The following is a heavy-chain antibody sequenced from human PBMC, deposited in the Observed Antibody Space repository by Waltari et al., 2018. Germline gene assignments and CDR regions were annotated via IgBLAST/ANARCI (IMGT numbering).Heavy chain of an antibody. CDR2: ISYDGSNK. Sequence: QVQLVESGGGVVQPGRSLRLSCAASGFTFRSYAMHWVRQAPGKGLEWVAVISYDGSNKYYADSVKGRFTISRDNSKNTLYLQMNSLRAEDTAVYYCARDGADYWGQGTLVTVSS. CDR1: GFTFRSYA. V-gene: IGHV3-30-3*01. D-gene: IGHD3-10*01. CDR3: ARDGADY. J-gene: IGHJ4*02.